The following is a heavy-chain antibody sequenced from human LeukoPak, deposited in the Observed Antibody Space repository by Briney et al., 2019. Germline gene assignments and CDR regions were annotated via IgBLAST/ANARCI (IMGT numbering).Heavy chain of an antibody. V-gene: IGHV3-48*03. CDR1: GFTFSSYE. CDR3: ARDNRYSIFNWFDP. CDR2: ISSSGSTI. Sequence: GGSLRLSCAASGFTFSSYEMNWVRQAPGKGLEWVSYISSSGSTIYYADSVKGRFTISRDNAKNSLYLQMNSLRAEDTAVYYCARDNRYSIFNWFDPWGKGTLVTVSS. J-gene: IGHJ5*02. D-gene: IGHD6-13*01.